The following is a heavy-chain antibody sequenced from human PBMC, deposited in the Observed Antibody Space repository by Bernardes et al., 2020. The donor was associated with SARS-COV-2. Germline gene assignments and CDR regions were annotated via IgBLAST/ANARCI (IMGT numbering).Heavy chain of an antibody. CDR2: ISGYNGNT. Sequence: ASVKVSCKASGYTYTNYGIGWVRQAPGHGLEWLGWISGYNGNTNYARQLQGRITMTSDLSTKTAFMELRRLRSDDTALYYCARVEGFCSGGTCFSLFYFDHWGQGTLVSVSS. CDR3: ARVEGFCSGGTCFSLFYFDH. J-gene: IGHJ4*02. CDR1: GYTYTNYG. D-gene: IGHD2-15*01. V-gene: IGHV1-18*04.